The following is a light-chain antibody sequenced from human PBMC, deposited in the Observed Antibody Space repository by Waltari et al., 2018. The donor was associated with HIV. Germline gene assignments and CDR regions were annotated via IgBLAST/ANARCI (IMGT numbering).Light chain of an antibody. CDR2: ENN. CDR3: QSYDTDTWV. Sequence: NFILTQPHSVSDSPGETVTISCTRTGGEMGDAYVQWFQQRPGSAPTTILCENNQPPSGVPDRFSGFIDRSSNSASLTISGLQPEDEADYYCQSYDTDTWVFGGGTRLTVL. V-gene: IGLV6-57*03. J-gene: IGLJ3*02. CDR1: GGEMGDAY.